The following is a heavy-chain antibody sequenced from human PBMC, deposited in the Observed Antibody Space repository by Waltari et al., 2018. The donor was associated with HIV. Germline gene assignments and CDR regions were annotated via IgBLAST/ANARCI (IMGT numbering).Heavy chain of an antibody. V-gene: IGHV3-74*01. J-gene: IGHJ6*02. CDR3: ARGQYYSMDV. CDR2: INRDGSTI. Sequence: EVQLVESGGGLVQPGGSLRLSCSASGFTFSSYWMHLVRQAPGKGLVWVSGINRDGSTIRYADSVKGRFTISRDNAKNTLYLQMNSLRAEDTALYYCARGQYYSMDVWGQGTTVTVSS. D-gene: IGHD3-10*01. CDR1: GFTFSSYW.